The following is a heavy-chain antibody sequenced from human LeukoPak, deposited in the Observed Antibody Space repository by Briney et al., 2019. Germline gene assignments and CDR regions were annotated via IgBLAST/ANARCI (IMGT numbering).Heavy chain of an antibody. D-gene: IGHD6-13*01. J-gene: IGHJ6*03. CDR2: ISSSGSTI. Sequence: GGSLRLSCAASGFTFSDYYMSWIRQAPGKGLEWVPYISSSGSTIYYADSVKGRFTISRDNAKNSLYLQMNSLRAEDTAVYYCASSSSWLHYYMDVWGKGTTVTISS. CDR1: GFTFSDYY. CDR3: ASSSSWLHYYMDV. V-gene: IGHV3-11*01.